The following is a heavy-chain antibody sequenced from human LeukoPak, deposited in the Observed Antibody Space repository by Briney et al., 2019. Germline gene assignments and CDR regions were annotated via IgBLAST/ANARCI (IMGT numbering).Heavy chain of an antibody. V-gene: IGHV3-23*01. J-gene: IGHJ5*02. D-gene: IGHD4-23*01. CDR2: ISDNGGKT. CDR1: GFTFSSFA. CDR3: TKALFGGGWYDH. Sequence: PGGSLRLSCAASGFTFSSFAMSWVRQAPGKGLEWVSVISDNGGKTYYPDSVKGRFTVSRDNSKSILYLQMNSLRVEDTAVYYCTKALFGGGWYDHWGQGTLVTVSS.